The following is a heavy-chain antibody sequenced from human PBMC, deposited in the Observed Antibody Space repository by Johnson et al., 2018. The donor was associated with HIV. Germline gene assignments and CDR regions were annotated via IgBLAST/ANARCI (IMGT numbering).Heavy chain of an antibody. J-gene: IGHJ3*02. CDR2: IKQDGSEK. CDR3: ARESLLITPRRDDAFDI. CDR1: GFTFSSYW. Sequence: VQLVESGGGVVQPGRSLRLSCAASGFTFSSYWMSWVRQAPGKGLEWVANIKQDGSEKYYVDSVKGRFTISRDNAKNSLYLQMNSLTAEDTALYYCARESLLITPRRDDAFDIWGQGTMVTVSS. V-gene: IGHV3-7*05. D-gene: IGHD6-6*01.